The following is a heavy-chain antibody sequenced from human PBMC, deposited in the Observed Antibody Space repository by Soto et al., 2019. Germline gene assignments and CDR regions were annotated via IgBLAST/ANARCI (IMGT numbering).Heavy chain of an antibody. J-gene: IGHJ5*02. Sequence: SETLSLTCTVSGGSISSYYWSWIRQPPGKGLEWIGYIYYSGSTNYNPSLKSRVTISVDTSKNQFSLKLSSVTAADTAVYYCARGYGPYRYSGSYYWFDPWGQGTLVTVSS. D-gene: IGHD1-26*01. V-gene: IGHV4-59*01. CDR1: GGSISSYY. CDR3: ARGYGPYRYSGSYYWFDP. CDR2: IYYSGST.